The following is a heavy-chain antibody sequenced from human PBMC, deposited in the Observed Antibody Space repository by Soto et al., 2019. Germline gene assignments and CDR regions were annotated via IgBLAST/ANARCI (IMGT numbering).Heavy chain of an antibody. CDR3: AGRAPARHWFDP. CDR2: IYYSGST. J-gene: IGHJ5*02. V-gene: IGHV4-59*01. Sequence: PSETLSLTCTVSGGSISSDYWSWIRQPPGKGLEWIGQIYYSGSTKYNPSLKSRVTISVDTSKNQFSLKLTSVTAADTALYYCAGRAPARHWFDPWGQGTLVTVSS. D-gene: IGHD6-6*01. CDR1: GGSISSDY.